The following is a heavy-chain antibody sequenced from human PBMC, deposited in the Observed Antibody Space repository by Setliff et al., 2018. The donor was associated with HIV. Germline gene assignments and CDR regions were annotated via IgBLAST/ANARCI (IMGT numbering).Heavy chain of an antibody. CDR2: IYQSGSI. V-gene: IGHV4-38-2*01. Sequence: SETLSLTCAASGYSINSGFSRAWIRQPPGQGPQWIGSIYQSGSIYYNPSLQSRVTISVDSSKNQFSLKLSSVTAPDTAVYYCARLPDINSWPFDYWARGTLVTVSS. CDR3: ARLPDINSWPFDY. D-gene: IGHD6-13*01. CDR1: GYSINSGFS. J-gene: IGHJ4*02.